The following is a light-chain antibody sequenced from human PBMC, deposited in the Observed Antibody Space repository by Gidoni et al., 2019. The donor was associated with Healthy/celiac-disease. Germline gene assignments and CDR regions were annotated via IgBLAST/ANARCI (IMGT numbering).Light chain of an antibody. J-gene: IGKJ4*01. CDR3: QQYDNLPLT. CDR2: DAS. Sequence: DIQMTPSPSFLSASVGDRVTITCQARQDISNYLNWYQQKPGKAPKLLIYDASNLETGVPSRFSGSGSGTDFTFTISSLQPEDIATYYCQQYDNLPLTFGGGTKVEIK. V-gene: IGKV1-33*01. CDR1: QDISNY.